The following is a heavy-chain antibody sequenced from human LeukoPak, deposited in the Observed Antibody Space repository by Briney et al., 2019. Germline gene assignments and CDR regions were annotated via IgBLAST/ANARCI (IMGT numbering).Heavy chain of an antibody. CDR3: ARHGSWYSSGWYNWFDP. V-gene: IGHV4-59*08. D-gene: IGHD6-19*01. CDR1: GGSISSYY. J-gene: IGHJ5*02. CDR2: IYYSGST. Sequence: SETLSLTCTVSGGSISSYYWSWIRQPPGKGLEWIGYIYYSGSTNYNPSLESRVTISVDTSKNQFSLKLSSVTAADTAVYYCARHGSWYSSGWYNWFDPWGQGTLVTVSS.